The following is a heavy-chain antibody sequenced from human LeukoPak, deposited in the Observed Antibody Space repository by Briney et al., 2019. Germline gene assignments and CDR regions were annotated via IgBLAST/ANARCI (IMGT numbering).Heavy chain of an antibody. CDR3: ARREVYSNYGYFDY. CDR2: IYYSGST. D-gene: IGHD4-11*01. Sequence: TPSETLSLTCTVSGGSISSSSFYWGWIRQPPGKGLEWIGSIYYSGSTYYNPSLKSRVTISVDTSKNQFSLKLRSVTAADTAVYYCARREVYSNYGYFDYWGQGTLVTVSS. J-gene: IGHJ4*02. V-gene: IGHV4-39*01. CDR1: GGSISSSSFY.